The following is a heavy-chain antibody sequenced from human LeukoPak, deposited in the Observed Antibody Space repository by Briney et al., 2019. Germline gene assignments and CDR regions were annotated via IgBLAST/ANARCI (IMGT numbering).Heavy chain of an antibody. D-gene: IGHD6-19*01. CDR3: ARVSTYSSGWYGIDY. Sequence: SETLSLTCTVSGGSISSYYWSWIRQPRGKGLEWIGYIYYSGSTNYNPSLKSRVTISVDTSKNQFSLKLSSVTAADTAVYYCARVSTYSSGWYGIDYWGQGTLVTVSS. V-gene: IGHV4-59*08. CDR2: IYYSGST. J-gene: IGHJ4*02. CDR1: GGSISSYY.